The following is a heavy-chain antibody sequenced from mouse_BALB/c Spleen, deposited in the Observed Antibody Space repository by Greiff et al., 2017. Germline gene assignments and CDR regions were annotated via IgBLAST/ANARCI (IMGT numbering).Heavy chain of an antibody. Sequence: EVQRVESGGGLVQPGGSRKLSCAASGFTFSSFGMHWVRQAPEKGLEWVAYISSGSSTIYYADTVKGRFTISRDNPKNTLFLQMTSLRSEDTAMYYCARIDYGSSFAYWGQGTLVTVSA. D-gene: IGHD1-1*01. J-gene: IGHJ3*01. CDR3: ARIDYGSSFAY. CDR2: ISSGSSTI. V-gene: IGHV5-17*02. CDR1: GFTFSSFG.